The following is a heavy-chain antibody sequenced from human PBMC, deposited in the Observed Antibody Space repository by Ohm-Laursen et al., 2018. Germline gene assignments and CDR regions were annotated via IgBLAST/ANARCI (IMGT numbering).Heavy chain of an antibody. CDR3: ARLNFSGIGPWDGSGWLMVGWIGGYVDY. CDR2: ISSSSSYI. CDR1: GFSFSDAW. D-gene: IGHD6-19*01. Sequence: SLRLSCSASGFSFSDAWMSWVRQAPGKGLEWVSSISSSSSYIYYADSVKGRFTISRDNAKNSLYLQMNSLRAEDTAVYYCARLNFSGIGPWDGSGWLMVGWIGGYVDYWGQGTLVTVSS. J-gene: IGHJ4*02. V-gene: IGHV3-21*06.